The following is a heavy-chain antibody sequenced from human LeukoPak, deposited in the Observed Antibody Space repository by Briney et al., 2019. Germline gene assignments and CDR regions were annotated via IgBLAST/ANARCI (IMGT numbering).Heavy chain of an antibody. J-gene: IGHJ6*03. Sequence: SGGSLRLSCAASGFTFSSYGMHWVRQAPGKGLEWVAVIPYDGSNKYYADSVKGRFTISRDNSKNTLYLQMNSLRAEDTAVYYCARFRSGYYMDVWGKGTTVTVSS. CDR3: ARFRSGYYMDV. CDR2: IPYDGSNK. V-gene: IGHV3-30*03. D-gene: IGHD2-15*01. CDR1: GFTFSSYG.